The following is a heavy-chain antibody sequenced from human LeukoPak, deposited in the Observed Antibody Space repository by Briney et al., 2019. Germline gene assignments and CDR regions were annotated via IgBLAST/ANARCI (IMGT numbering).Heavy chain of an antibody. Sequence: GGSLRLSCAASGFAFNSYGMTWVRQAPGKGLEWVSVISGNSGSTYYTDPVKGRFTISRDNSKSTLYLQMNSLRAEDTAIYYCAKGDCSGGRCYYYSWGQGTLVTVSS. CDR2: ISGNSGST. CDR1: GFAFNSYG. D-gene: IGHD2-15*01. CDR3: AKGDCSGGRCYYYS. V-gene: IGHV3-23*01. J-gene: IGHJ4*02.